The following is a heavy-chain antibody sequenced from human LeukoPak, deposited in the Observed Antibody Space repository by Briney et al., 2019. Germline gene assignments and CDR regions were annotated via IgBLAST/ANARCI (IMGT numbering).Heavy chain of an antibody. CDR2: ISSSGTFI. D-gene: IGHD3-16*02. V-gene: IGHV3-21*01. J-gene: IGHJ4*02. CDR3: AKAGPGGGLLVKVYYFDS. Sequence: PGGSLRLSCAASGFTFSTYTMTWVRQAPGKGLEWDASISSSGTFISYADSVRGRSTISRDNAENSLFLQLSSLRTDDAAVYYCAKAGPGGGLLVKVYYFDSWGQGTLVTVSS. CDR1: GFTFSTYT.